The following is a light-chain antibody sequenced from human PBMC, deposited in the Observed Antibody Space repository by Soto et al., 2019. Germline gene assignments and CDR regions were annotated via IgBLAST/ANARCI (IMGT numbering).Light chain of an antibody. CDR3: QQYNNWPRT. Sequence: IVLTQSPGTLSLSPGERATLSFRGSQTGSNSYLAWYQQKSGQAPRLLIYGASTRATGIPARFSGSGSGTEFTLTISSLQSEDFAVYYCQQYNNWPRTFGQGTKVDIK. CDR2: GAS. V-gene: IGKV3-15*01. J-gene: IGKJ1*01. CDR1: QTGSNSY.